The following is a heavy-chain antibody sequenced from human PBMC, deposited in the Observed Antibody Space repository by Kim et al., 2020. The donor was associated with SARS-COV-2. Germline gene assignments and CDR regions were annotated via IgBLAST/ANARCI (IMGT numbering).Heavy chain of an antibody. CDR1: GGSISSSSYY. Sequence: SETLSLTCTVSGGSISSSSYYWGWIRQPPGKGLEWIGSIYYSGSTYYNPSLKSRVTISVDTSKNQFSLKLSSVTAADTAVYYCARRFVTMIVVTDLGMDVWGQGTTVTVSS. V-gene: IGHV4-39*01. J-gene: IGHJ6*02. D-gene: IGHD3-22*01. CDR3: ARRFVTMIVVTDLGMDV. CDR2: IYYSGST.